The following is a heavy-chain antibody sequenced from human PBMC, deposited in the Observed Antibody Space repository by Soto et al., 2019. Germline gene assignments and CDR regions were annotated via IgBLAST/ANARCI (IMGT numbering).Heavy chain of an antibody. D-gene: IGHD3-22*01. CDR2: ISSSSSTI. CDR1: GFTFSTYG. V-gene: IGHV3-48*02. CDR3: VRGHDSSGYHFGY. Sequence: EVRLVESGGGLVQPGGSQRLSCTASGFTFSTYGMNWVRQAPGKGLDWVSYISSSSSTIYYADSVKGRFTISRDNAKKSLFLQMNSLRDEDTAVYYCVRGHDSSGYHFGYWGQGTLVTVSS. J-gene: IGHJ4*02.